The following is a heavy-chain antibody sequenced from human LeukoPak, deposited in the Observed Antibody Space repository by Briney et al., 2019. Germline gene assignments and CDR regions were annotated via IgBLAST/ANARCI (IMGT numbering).Heavy chain of an antibody. V-gene: IGHV1-69*05. CDR1: GGTFSSYA. CDR2: IIPIFGTA. D-gene: IGHD2-2*01. Sequence: SVKVSCKASGGTFSSYAISWVRQAPGQGLEWMGGIIPIFGTANYAQKFQGRVTITTDESTSTAYMELSSLRSEDTAVYYCAKEYCSSTSCYGGWGFDPWGQGTLVTVSS. CDR3: AKEYCSSTSCYGGWGFDP. J-gene: IGHJ5*02.